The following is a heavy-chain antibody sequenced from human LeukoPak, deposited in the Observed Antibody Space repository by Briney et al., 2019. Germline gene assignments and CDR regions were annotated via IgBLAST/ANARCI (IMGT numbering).Heavy chain of an antibody. CDR2: VFHSGST. Sequence: SETLSLTCTVSGGFISSGHWWSWVRQSPGKGLEWIGEVFHSGSTNYNPSLESRVIISVDTSKREFFLKLHSVTAADTAVYYSRTSYNSGPTPGGYWGRGTLVTVSS. CDR1: GGFISSGHW. V-gene: IGHV4-4*02. D-gene: IGHD3-10*01. J-gene: IGHJ4*02. CDR3: RTSYNSGPTPGGY.